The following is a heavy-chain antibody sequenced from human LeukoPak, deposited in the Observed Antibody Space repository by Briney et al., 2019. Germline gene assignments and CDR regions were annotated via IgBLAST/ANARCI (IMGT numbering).Heavy chain of an antibody. J-gene: IGHJ6*03. CDR3: ARGRVYMDV. V-gene: IGHV4-4*07. Sequence: SETLSLTCTVSGGSISPYYWTWIRQPAGKGLEWIGRICTSGTTNYNPSLKRRVTMSVSTSKNQFSLRLNSVTAADTAVYYCARGRVYMDVWGKGTTVTIS. CDR2: ICTSGTT. CDR1: GGSISPYY.